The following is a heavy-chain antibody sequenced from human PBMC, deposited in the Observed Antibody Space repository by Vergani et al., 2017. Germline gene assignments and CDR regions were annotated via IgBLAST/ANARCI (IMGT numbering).Heavy chain of an antibody. D-gene: IGHD4-17*01. Sequence: QVQLVQSGAEVKKPGSSVKVSCKASGGTFSSYTIRWVRQAPGQGLEWMGRIIAILGIANYAQKFQGRVTLTADKSTSTAYMELSSLRSEDTVVYYCARDADYGDYVGVDYWGQGTLVTVSS. CDR2: IIAILGIA. CDR3: ARDADYGDYVGVDY. J-gene: IGHJ4*02. V-gene: IGHV1-69*08. CDR1: GGTFSSYT.